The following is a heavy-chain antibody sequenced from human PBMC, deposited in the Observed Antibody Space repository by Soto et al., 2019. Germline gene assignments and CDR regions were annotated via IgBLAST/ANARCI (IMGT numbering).Heavy chain of an antibody. CDR3: AKDVSSRRWFDP. Sequence: QVQLQESGPGLVKPSETLSLTCAVSGASIRSYHWSWIRQPAGKGLEWIGRMQHTGNTNYNPSLKSRVTMSVDTSKNQISLKMTSVTAADPAVYFCAKDVSSRRWFDPWGQGILVIVSP. V-gene: IGHV4-4*07. CDR2: MQHTGNT. J-gene: IGHJ5*02. D-gene: IGHD3-16*01. CDR1: GASIRSYH.